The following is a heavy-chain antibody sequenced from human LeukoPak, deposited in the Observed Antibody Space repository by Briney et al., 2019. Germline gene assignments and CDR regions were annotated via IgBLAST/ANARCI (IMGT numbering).Heavy chain of an antibody. Sequence: AGGSLRLSCAASGFTFSSYSMNWVRQAPGKGLEWVPSISSSSSYIYYADSVKGRFTISRDNAKNSLYLQMSSLRSEDTAVYYCASCSGGSCYSDYWGQGTLVTVSS. V-gene: IGHV3-21*04. D-gene: IGHD2-15*01. CDR2: ISSSSSYI. J-gene: IGHJ4*02. CDR1: GFTFSSYS. CDR3: ASCSGGSCYSDY.